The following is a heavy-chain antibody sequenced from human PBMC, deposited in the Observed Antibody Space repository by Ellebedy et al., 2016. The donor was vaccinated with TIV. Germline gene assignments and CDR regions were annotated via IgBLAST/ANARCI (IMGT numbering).Heavy chain of an antibody. CDR2: ISYDGSNK. V-gene: IGHV3-30-3*01. D-gene: IGHD3-3*01. Sequence: GGSLRLXXAASGFTFSSYAMHWVRQAPGKGLEWVAVISYDGSNKYYADSVKGRFTISRDNSKNTLYLQMNSLRAEDTAVYYCARDLLITIFGVAPDVWGKGTTVTVSS. CDR3: ARDLLITIFGVAPDV. J-gene: IGHJ6*04. CDR1: GFTFSSYA.